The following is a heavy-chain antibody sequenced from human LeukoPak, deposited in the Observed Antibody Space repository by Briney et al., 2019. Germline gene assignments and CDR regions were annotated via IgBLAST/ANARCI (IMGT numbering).Heavy chain of an antibody. Sequence: AGGSLRLSCVGSRFMFSNYYMYWVRQAPGKGLVWVSRIKNAGIDTIYADSVKGRFTVSRDKAKNTVYLQMSSLRAEDTAVYYCARGGYGHNMDVWGEGTTVTVSS. V-gene: IGHV3-74*01. CDR2: IKNAGIDT. J-gene: IGHJ6*03. D-gene: IGHD3-10*01. CDR3: ARGGYGHNMDV. CDR1: RFMFSNYY.